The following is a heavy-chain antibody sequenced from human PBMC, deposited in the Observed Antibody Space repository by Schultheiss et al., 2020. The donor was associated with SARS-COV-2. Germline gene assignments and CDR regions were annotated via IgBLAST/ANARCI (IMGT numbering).Heavy chain of an antibody. CDR3: AMELGTTKRLDY. Sequence: ASVKVSCKTSEYSFIGNHIHWVRQAPGHGLEWMGCINLNNGGTVYAQKFQGRVTMTRDTSIGTAYMELGSLKSDDTAVFYCAMELGTTKRLDYWGQGTLVTVSS. V-gene: IGHV1-2*02. D-gene: IGHD1-26*01. CDR1: EYSFIGNH. J-gene: IGHJ4*02. CDR2: INLNNGGT.